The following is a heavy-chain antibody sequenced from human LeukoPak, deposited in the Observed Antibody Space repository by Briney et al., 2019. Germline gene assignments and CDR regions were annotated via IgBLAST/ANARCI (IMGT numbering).Heavy chain of an antibody. D-gene: IGHD4-17*01. J-gene: IGHJ4*02. V-gene: IGHV3-21*01. CDR3: ARGGTVTTPIDY. CDR1: GFTFSSYS. Sequence: GGSLRLSCAASGFTFSSYSMNWVRQAPGKGLEWVSSISSSSSYIYYADSVKGRFTISRDNAKNSLYLQMNSLRAEDTAVYYCARGGTVTTPIDYWGQGTLVTVSS. CDR2: ISSSSSYI.